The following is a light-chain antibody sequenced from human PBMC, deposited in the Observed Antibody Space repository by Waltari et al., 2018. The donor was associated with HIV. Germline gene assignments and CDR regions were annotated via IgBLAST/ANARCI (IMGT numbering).Light chain of an antibody. CDR3: NSRDDIGHWF. CDR1: SVRTYY. J-gene: IGLJ3*02. Sequence: ITCQGDSVRTYYASWYQQKPGQAPVLVFYGTNNRPSGIPDRFSGSTSGDTASLTITGAQAEDEADYYCNSRDDIGHWFFGAGTKVTVL. V-gene: IGLV3-19*01. CDR2: GTN.